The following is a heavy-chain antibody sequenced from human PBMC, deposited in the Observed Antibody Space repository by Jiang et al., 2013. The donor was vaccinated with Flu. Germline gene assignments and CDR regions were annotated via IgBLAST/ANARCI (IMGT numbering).Heavy chain of an antibody. V-gene: IGHV5-51*01. CDR3: TRPTSSGWHGGAFVL. CDR2: IFPGDSDT. D-gene: IGHD6-19*01. Sequence: GAEVKKPGQSLKISCKGSGYSFTSYWIGWVRQMPGKGLEWMGIIFPGDSDTRYSPSFQGQVTMSADKSSNTAYLHWDRLKASDTAMYYCTRPTSSGWHGGAFVLWGQGQGSPFLQ. CDR1: GYSFTSYW. J-gene: IGHJ3*01.